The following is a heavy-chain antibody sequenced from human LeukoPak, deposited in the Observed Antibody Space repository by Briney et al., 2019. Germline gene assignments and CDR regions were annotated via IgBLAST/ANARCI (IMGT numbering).Heavy chain of an antibody. CDR2: INPKSGGT. Sequence: ASVKVPCKASGYTFTGYYMHWVRQAPGQGLEWMGRINPKSGGTNYAQKFQGRVTMTRDTSISTAYMELSRLRSDDTAVYYCAIPGDCSGGSCWFSFDYWGQGTLVTVSS. V-gene: IGHV1-2*06. J-gene: IGHJ4*02. CDR3: AIPGDCSGGSCWFSFDY. D-gene: IGHD2-15*01. CDR1: GYTFTGYY.